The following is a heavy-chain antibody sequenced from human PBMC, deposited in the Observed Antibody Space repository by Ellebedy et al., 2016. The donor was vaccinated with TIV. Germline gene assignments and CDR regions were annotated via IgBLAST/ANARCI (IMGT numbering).Heavy chain of an antibody. CDR3: ATDGSYGDFRFPAHAFEI. CDR1: GFSFRSYW. J-gene: IGHJ3*02. Sequence: GGSLRLSCATSGFSFRSYWMTWVRQAPGKGLEWVANIRQDGSERYYVDSVKGRFTISRDNAKNSLYLQMNSLRAEDTAVYYCATDGSYGDFRFPAHAFEIWGQGTMVAVSS. V-gene: IGHV3-7*01. D-gene: IGHD3-16*01. CDR2: IRQDGSER.